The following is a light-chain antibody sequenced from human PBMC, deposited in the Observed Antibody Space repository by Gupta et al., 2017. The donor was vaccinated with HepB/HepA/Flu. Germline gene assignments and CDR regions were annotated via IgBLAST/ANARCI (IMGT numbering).Light chain of an antibody. CDR3: SSYTSSSTFV. CDR1: SSDVGTYNR. Sequence: QPALTQPPSVSGSPGQSVTISCTGTSSDVGTYNRVSWYQQPPGTAPNLMIYEVSYRPSGVPDRFSGSKSDNTASLTISGLQAEDEAEYYCSSYTSSSTFVFGTGTKVTVL. J-gene: IGLJ1*01. V-gene: IGLV2-18*02. CDR2: EVS.